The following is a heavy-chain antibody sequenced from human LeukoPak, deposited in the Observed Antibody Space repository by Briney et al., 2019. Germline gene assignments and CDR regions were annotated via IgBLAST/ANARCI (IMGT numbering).Heavy chain of an antibody. Sequence: GESLKISCQGSGYRFTSYWIGWVRQLPGKGLEWMGLIYPDDSDTRYSPSFQGQVTISADKSISTAYLQWSSLKASDTAMYYCAIGGDSTTSCYRCFDYWGQGTLVTVSS. J-gene: IGHJ4*02. CDR1: GYRFTSYW. CDR3: AIGGDSTTSCYRCFDY. V-gene: IGHV5-51*01. CDR2: IYPDDSDT. D-gene: IGHD2-2*02.